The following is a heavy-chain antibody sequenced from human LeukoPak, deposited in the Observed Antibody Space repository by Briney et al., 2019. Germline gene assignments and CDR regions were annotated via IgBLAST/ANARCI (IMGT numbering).Heavy chain of an antibody. V-gene: IGHV4-4*07. Sequence: PSETPSLTCTVSGGSISSYYWSWIRQPAGKGLEWIGRIYTSGSTNYNPSLKSRVTMSVDTSKNQFSLKLSSVTAADTAVYYCARVRVRDYYYYMDVWGKGTTVTISS. J-gene: IGHJ6*03. CDR2: IYTSGST. CDR1: GGSISSYY. CDR3: ARVRVRDYYYYMDV.